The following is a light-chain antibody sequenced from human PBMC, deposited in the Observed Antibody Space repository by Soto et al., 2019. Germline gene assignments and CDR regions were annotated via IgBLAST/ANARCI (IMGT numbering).Light chain of an antibody. CDR1: SSNIGAGYD. J-gene: IGLJ3*02. CDR3: QSYDSSLSGSV. CDR2: GDT. Sequence: HSVLTQPPSVSGAPGQRVTISCTGSSSNIGAGYDVQWYQQLPGTAPKLLIYGDTNRPSGVPDRFSGSNSGTSASLAITGLQAEDESDYYCQSYDSSLSGSVFGGGTKLTVL. V-gene: IGLV1-40*01.